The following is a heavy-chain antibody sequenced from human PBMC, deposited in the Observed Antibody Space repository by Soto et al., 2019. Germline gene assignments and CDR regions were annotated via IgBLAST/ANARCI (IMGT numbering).Heavy chain of an antibody. CDR1: GGSISSYY. CDR3: ARQRAGYWFDP. CDR2: IYYSGST. J-gene: IGHJ5*02. Sequence: SDTLSLTCTVSGGSISSYYWSWIRQPPGKGLEWIGYIYYSGSTNYNPSLKSRVTISVDTSKNQFSLKLSSVTAADTAVYYCARQRAGYWFDPWGQGTLVTVSS. V-gene: IGHV4-59*08.